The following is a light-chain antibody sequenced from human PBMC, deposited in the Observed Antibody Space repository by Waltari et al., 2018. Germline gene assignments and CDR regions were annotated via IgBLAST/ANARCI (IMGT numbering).Light chain of an antibody. CDR2: AVS. J-gene: IGKJ1*01. CDR1: QTISTF. V-gene: IGKV1-39*01. CDR3: QQTYSFPGT. Sequence: DIQMTQSPSSLSASVGDRVTITCRASQTISTFLNWYQQKPGKAPNLLIHAVSNLQSGGGPSRFRGSGSGTNFTLTIRSLQPEDFATYYCQQTYSFPGTFGQGTKVEI.